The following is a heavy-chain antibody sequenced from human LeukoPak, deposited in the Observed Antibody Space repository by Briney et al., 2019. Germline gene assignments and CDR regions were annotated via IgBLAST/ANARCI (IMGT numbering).Heavy chain of an antibody. V-gene: IGHV1-18*01. CDR3: ARWQWFPLHSYYMDV. Sequence: ASVKVSCKASGYTFTSYGISWVRQAPGQGLEWMGWISAYNGNTNYAQKLQGRVTMTTDTSTSTAYMELRSLRSDDTAVYYCARWQWFPLHSYYMDVWGKGTTVTVSS. CDR1: GYTFTSYG. J-gene: IGHJ6*03. D-gene: IGHD3-22*01. CDR2: ISAYNGNT.